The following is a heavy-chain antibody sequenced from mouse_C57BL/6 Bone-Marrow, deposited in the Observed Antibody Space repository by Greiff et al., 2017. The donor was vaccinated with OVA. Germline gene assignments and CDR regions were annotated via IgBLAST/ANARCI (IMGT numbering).Heavy chain of an antibody. J-gene: IGHJ4*01. V-gene: IGHV1-9*01. D-gene: IGHD2-4*01. Sequence: QVQLQQSGAELMKPGASVKLSCKATGYTFTGYWIEWVKQRPGHGLEWIGEILPGSGSTNYNEKFKGKATFTADTSSNTAYMQLSSLTTEDSAIYYCASSYSSIYYDYDVQAMDYWGQGTSVTVSS. CDR2: ILPGSGST. CDR1: GYTFTGYW. CDR3: ASSYSSIYYDYDVQAMDY.